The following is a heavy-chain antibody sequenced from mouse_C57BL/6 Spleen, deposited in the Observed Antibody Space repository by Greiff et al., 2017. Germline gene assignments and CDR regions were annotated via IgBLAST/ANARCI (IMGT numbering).Heavy chain of an antibody. CDR1: GYTFTDYY. Sequence: VQLQQSGPELVKPGASVKISCKASGYTFTDYYMNWVKQSHGKSLEWIGDINPNNGGTSYNQKFKGKATLTVDKSSSTAYMELRSLTSEDSAVYYCARRGYGPWFAYWGQGTLVTVSA. D-gene: IGHD2-10*02. V-gene: IGHV1-26*01. CDR3: ARRGYGPWFAY. J-gene: IGHJ3*01. CDR2: INPNNGGT.